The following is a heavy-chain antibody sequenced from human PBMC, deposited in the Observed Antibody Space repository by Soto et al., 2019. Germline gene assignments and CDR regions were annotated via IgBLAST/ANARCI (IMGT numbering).Heavy chain of an antibody. Sequence: EVQLVESGGGLVKPGGSLRLSCAASEFTFSHAWVTWVRQAPGKGLEWVGRIKSNSDGGTTDYAAPVDGRFTVSRDDSTNTLYLQMNSLKTEDTAIYYCTTGFRWFGELWGQGTLVTVSS. CDR2: IKSNSDGGTT. CDR3: TTGFRWFGEL. CDR1: EFTFSHAW. J-gene: IGHJ4*02. V-gene: IGHV3-15*01. D-gene: IGHD3-10*01.